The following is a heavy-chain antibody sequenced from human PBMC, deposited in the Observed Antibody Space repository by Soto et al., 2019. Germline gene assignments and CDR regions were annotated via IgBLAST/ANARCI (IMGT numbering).Heavy chain of an antibody. D-gene: IGHD5-18*01. J-gene: IGHJ4*02. CDR2: IYYSGST. CDR3: ARHRYSYGVYYFDY. CDR1: GGSISNYY. Sequence: SETLSLTCIVSGGSISNYYWSWIRKPPGKGLEWIGYIYYSGSTNYNPSLTSRVTISVDTSKNQFSLKLSSVTAADTAVYYCARHRYSYGVYYFDYWGQGTLVTVS. V-gene: IGHV4-59*08.